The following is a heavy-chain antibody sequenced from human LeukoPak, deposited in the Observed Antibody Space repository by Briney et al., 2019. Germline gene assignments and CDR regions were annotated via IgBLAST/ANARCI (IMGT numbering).Heavy chain of an antibody. J-gene: IGHJ4*02. V-gene: IGHV3-21*01. Sequence: GGSLRLSCAASGFSFSDSGMDWVRQVPGKGLEWVSSVSASSAFIWYADSVKGRFTISRDNAKNSLYLRMSSLRAEDTALYFCVRELTVTTREYYFDLWGQGTLVTVSS. CDR3: VRELTVTTREYYFDL. CDR2: VSASSAFI. CDR1: GFSFSDSG. D-gene: IGHD1-20*01.